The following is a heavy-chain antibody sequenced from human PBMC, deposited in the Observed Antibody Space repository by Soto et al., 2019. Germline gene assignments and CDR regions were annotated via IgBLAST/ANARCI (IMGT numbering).Heavy chain of an antibody. Sequence: GGSLRLSCTTSGFTFANYAMSWVRQAPGKGLEWVGFIRSKAYGGATEYAASVKGRFTISRDDSKSIAYLQMNSLKTEDTAVYYCTRGFVGGSYSSLGYYYYYGMDVWGQGTTVTVSS. CDR3: TRGFVGGSYSSLGYYYYYGMDV. V-gene: IGHV3-49*04. D-gene: IGHD3-10*01. CDR1: GFTFANYA. CDR2: IRSKAYGGAT. J-gene: IGHJ6*02.